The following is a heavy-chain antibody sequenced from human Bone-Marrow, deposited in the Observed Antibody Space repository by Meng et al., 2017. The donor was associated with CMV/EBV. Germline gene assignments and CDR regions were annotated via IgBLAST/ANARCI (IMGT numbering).Heavy chain of an antibody. CDR1: GYTFNSYG. J-gene: IGHJ4*02. Sequence: ASVKVSCKTSGYTFNSYGINWVRQAPGQGLEWMGWMNPNSGGTNYAQKFQGRVTMTRDTSITTAYMEVSRLRSDDTALYYCAREKFGGTTTRPLDYWGQGTLVTVSS. D-gene: IGHD1-7*01. CDR3: AREKFGGTTTRPLDY. V-gene: IGHV1-2*02. CDR2: MNPNSGGT.